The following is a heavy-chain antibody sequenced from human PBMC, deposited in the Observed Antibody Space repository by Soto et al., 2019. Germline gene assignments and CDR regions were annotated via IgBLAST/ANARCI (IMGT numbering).Heavy chain of an antibody. J-gene: IGHJ6*02. CDR3: ARSPSYYDFWSGPPNTGNYYYYGMDV. Sequence: SVKVSCKASGGTFSSYAISWVRQAPGQGLEWMGGIISIFGTANYAQKFQGRVTITADESTSTAYMELSSLRSEDTAVYYCARSPSYYDFWSGPPNTGNYYYYGMDVWGQGTTVTVSS. CDR2: IISIFGTA. V-gene: IGHV1-69*13. CDR1: GGTFSSYA. D-gene: IGHD3-3*01.